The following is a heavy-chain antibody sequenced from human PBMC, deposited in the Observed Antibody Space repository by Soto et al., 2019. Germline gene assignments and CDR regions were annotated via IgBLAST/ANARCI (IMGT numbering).Heavy chain of an antibody. J-gene: IGHJ5*02. CDR1: GGSISSGDYY. CDR3: ARATAYDFWSGSPHWFDP. V-gene: IGHV4-30-4*01. Sequence: QVQLQESGPGLVKPSQTLSLTCTVSGGSISSGDYYWSWIRQPPGKGLEWIGYIYYSGSTYYNPSLKRRVTISVDTSKNPFSLKLSSVTAADTAVYYCARATAYDFWSGSPHWFDPWGQGTLVTVSS. CDR2: IYYSGST. D-gene: IGHD3-3*01.